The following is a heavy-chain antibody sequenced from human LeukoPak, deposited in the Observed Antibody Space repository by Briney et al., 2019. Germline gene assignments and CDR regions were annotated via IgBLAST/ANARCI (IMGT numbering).Heavy chain of an antibody. D-gene: IGHD3-22*01. CDR1: GFTFSSYG. J-gene: IGHJ4*02. CDR2: IQYDGRNK. V-gene: IGHV3-30*02. CDR3: AKDRFPYDNSGFLHYFDY. Sequence: GGSLRLSCAASGFTFSSYGMHWVRQAPGKGLEWVTFIQYDGRNKYYADSVKGRFTISRDNSKNTLYLQMNSLRAEDTAVYYCAKDRFPYDNSGFLHYFDYWGQGTLVTVAS.